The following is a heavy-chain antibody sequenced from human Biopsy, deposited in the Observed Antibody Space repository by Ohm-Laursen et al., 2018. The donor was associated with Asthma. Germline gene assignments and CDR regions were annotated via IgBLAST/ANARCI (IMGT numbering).Heavy chain of an antibody. V-gene: IGHV4-31*03. CDR3: ARIPRRSGSYFVDY. J-gene: IGHJ4*02. D-gene: IGHD3-22*01. CDR1: GDSIISGGCC. Sequence: SQTLSLTCTVSGDSIISGGCCWNWIRQHPGKGLEWIGYIHHSGTSYLNPSLKSRVSFSRDTSKNQFSLRLSSVTAADTAMYYCARIPRRSGSYFVDYWGQGTLVTVSS. CDR2: IHHSGTS.